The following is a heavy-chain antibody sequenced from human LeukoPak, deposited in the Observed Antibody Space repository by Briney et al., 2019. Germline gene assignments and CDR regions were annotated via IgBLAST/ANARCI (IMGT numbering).Heavy chain of an antibody. D-gene: IGHD6-13*01. V-gene: IGHV3-48*02. J-gene: IGHJ4*02. CDR2: ISSSSSTI. Sequence: PGGSLRLSCAASGFTFSIYSMNWVRQAPGKGLEGVSYISSSSSTISYADSVKGRFTISRDNAKNSLYLQMNSLRDEDTAVYYCARESAAGRKYNFDYWGQGTLVTVSS. CDR1: GFTFSIYS. CDR3: ARESAAGRKYNFDY.